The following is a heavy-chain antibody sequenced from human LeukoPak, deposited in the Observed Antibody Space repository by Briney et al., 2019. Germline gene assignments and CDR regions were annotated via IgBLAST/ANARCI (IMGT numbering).Heavy chain of an antibody. Sequence: ASVKVSCKASGYTFTSYSISWVRQAPGQGLEWMGGISAYNGNTNYAQKLQGRVTMTTDTPTSTAYMELRSLRSDDTAVYYCARDKPYYYDSSGYSGDYWGQGTLVTVSS. CDR1: GYTFTSYS. D-gene: IGHD3-22*01. J-gene: IGHJ4*02. V-gene: IGHV1-18*01. CDR2: ISAYNGNT. CDR3: ARDKPYYYDSSGYSGDY.